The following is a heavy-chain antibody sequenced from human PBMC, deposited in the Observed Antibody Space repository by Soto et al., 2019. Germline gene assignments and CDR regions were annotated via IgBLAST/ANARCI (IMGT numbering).Heavy chain of an antibody. D-gene: IGHD5-18*01. CDR2: IYYSGST. V-gene: IGHV4-31*03. CDR3: ARVWGGYSYGYYYYYGMDV. CDR1: GGSISSGGYY. J-gene: IGHJ6*02. Sequence: QVQLQESGPGLVKPSQTLSLTCTVSGGSISSGGYYWSWIRQHPGKGLEWIGYIYYSGSTYYNPSLKGGVTISVDTSKNQFSLKLSSVTAADTAVYYCARVWGGYSYGYYYYYGMDVWGQGTTVTVSS.